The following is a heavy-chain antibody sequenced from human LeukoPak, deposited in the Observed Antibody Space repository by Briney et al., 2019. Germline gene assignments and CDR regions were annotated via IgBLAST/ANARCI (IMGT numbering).Heavy chain of an antibody. J-gene: IGHJ4*02. CDR3: ARGYYDSSGYFLGLSGCPDY. D-gene: IGHD3-22*01. V-gene: IGHV1-2*02. Sequence: ASVKVPCKASGYTFTGYYMHWVRQAPGQGLEWMGWINPNSGGTNYAQKFQGRVTMTRDTSISTAYMELSRLRSDDTAVYYCARGYYDSSGYFLGLSGCPDYWGRGTLVTVSS. CDR2: INPNSGGT. CDR1: GYTFTGYY.